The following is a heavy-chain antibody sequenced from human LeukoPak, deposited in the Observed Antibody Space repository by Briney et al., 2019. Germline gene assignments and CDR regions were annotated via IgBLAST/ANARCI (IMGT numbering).Heavy chain of an antibody. D-gene: IGHD3-9*01. CDR1: GYTFTNYD. CDR3: ARDSTPVPNYDILTGPPDY. Sequence: ASVKVSCKASGYTFTNYDINWVRQAPGQGLEWMGWISAYNGNTNYAQKLQARVTMTTDTSTSTAYMELRSLRSDDTAVYYCARDSTPVPNYDILTGPPDYWGQGTLVTVSS. V-gene: IGHV1-18*01. CDR2: ISAYNGNT. J-gene: IGHJ4*02.